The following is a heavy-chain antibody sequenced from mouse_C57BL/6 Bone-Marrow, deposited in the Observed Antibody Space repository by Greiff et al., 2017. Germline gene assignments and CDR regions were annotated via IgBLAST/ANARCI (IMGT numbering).Heavy chain of an antibody. V-gene: IGHV1-69*01. CDR2: IDPSGSYT. CDR1: GYTFTSYW. J-gene: IGHJ2*01. D-gene: IGHD1-1*01. CDR3: ARWETTVL. Sequence: QVQLQQPGAELVMPGASVKLSCKASGYTFTSYWMHWVKQRPGQGLEWIGEIDPSGSYTNYNQKFKGKSTLTVDKSSSTAYMQLSSLTSEDSAVYYCARWETTVLWGQGTTLTVAS.